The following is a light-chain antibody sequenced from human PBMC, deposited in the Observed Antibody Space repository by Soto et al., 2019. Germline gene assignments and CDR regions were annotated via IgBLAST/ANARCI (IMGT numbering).Light chain of an antibody. CDR3: RQYSNWSTRT. V-gene: IGKV3-15*01. J-gene: IGKJ5*01. CDR1: QSVRSXY. Sequence: TQSPGALSLSPGERATLSCSASQSVRSXYLALYQQNTGRAPRLLIYGPXTRATGILARFSGSGSGTEFTLTISSLQSEYFAVYYCRQYSNWSTRTFGQGTRLEIK. CDR2: GPX.